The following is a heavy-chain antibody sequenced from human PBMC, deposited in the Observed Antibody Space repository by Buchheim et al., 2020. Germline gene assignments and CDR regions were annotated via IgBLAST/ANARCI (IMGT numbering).Heavy chain of an antibody. J-gene: IGHJ6*02. CDR3: ARTGYCTGGVCRLTSYYYYYGMDV. CDR2: IYYSGST. CDR1: GGSISSSSYY. D-gene: IGHD2-8*02. Sequence: QLQLQESGPGLVKPSETLSLTCTVSGGSISSSSYYWGWIRQPPGKGLEWIGSIYYSGSTYYNPSLTSRVTISVDTSKNQFSLKLSSVTAADTAVYYCARTGYCTGGVCRLTSYYYYYGMDVWGQGTT. V-gene: IGHV4-39*01.